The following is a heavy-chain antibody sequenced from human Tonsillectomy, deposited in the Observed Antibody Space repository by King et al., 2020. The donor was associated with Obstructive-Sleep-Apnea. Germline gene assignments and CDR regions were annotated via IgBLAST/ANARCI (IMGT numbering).Heavy chain of an antibody. J-gene: IGHJ4*02. CDR3: ARGPSYDADYPYYFDY. D-gene: IGHD4-17*01. CDR2: INPSDGST. V-gene: IGHV1-46*01. Sequence: QLVQSGAEVKKPGASVKVSCQASGYTFTIYYIHWLRQAPGQGLEWMGIINPSDGSTSYAQKFQGRVTMTRDTSTSTVYMELSSLRSGDTAVYYCARGPSYDADYPYYFDYWGQGTLVTVSS. CDR1: GYTFTIYY.